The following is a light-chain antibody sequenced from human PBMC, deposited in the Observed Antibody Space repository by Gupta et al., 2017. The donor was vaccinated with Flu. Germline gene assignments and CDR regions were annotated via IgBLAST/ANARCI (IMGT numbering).Light chain of an antibody. Sequence: GERAALSCRASQSVSSNLAWYQQKPGQAPRLLIYGASTRATGIPARFSGSGSGTEFTLTISSLQSEDFAVYYCQQYNNWPYTFGQGTKLEIK. J-gene: IGKJ2*01. CDR2: GAS. CDR1: QSVSSN. V-gene: IGKV3D-15*01. CDR3: QQYNNWPYT.